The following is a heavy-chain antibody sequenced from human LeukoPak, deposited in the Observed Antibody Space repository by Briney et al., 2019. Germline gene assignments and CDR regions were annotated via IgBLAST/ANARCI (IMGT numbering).Heavy chain of an antibody. Sequence: ASVNVSCKASGYTFTTYYMHWVRQAPGQGLEWMGIIDPSVGTTTYAQKLQGRLTMTRDTSTSTVYMELSGLRSEDTALYYCARDLPRSSSWSTLDYWGQGTLVTVSS. V-gene: IGHV1-46*04. CDR1: GYTFTTYY. CDR2: IDPSVGTT. CDR3: ARDLPRSSSWSTLDY. D-gene: IGHD6-13*01. J-gene: IGHJ4*02.